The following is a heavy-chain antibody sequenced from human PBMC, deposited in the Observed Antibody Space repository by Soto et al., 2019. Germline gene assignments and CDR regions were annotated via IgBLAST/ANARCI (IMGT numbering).Heavy chain of an antibody. D-gene: IGHD1-26*01. CDR2: IGSGGRTI. CDR1: GFTFSSYE. CDR3: ARDLWELIRGYFDY. V-gene: IGHV3-48*03. Sequence: GGSLRLSCVVSGFTFSSYEMNWVRQAPGKGLEWVSYIGSGGRTIYYADSVKGRFTISRDNAKNSLYLQMNSLRAEDTAVYYCARDLWELIRGYFDYWGQGTLVTVSS. J-gene: IGHJ4*02.